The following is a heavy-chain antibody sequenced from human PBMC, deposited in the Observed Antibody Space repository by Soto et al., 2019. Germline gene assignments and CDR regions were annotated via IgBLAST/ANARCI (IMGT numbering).Heavy chain of an antibody. Sequence: PSETLSLTCAVYGGSFSGYYWTWIRQPPGKGLEWIGDINHSGSTNYNSSLKSRVTISVDTSNKQLSLKLRSVTAADTAVYYCAREEVPQWFTRGYYGMDVWGQGTTVTVS. CDR3: AREEVPQWFTRGYYGMDV. J-gene: IGHJ6*02. CDR1: GGSFSGYY. CDR2: INHSGST. D-gene: IGHD2-2*01. V-gene: IGHV4-34*01.